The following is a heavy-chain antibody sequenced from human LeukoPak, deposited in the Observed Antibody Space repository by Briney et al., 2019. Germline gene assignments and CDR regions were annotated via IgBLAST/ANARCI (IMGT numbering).Heavy chain of an antibody. CDR1: GFTFSSYE. D-gene: IGHD6-19*01. Sequence: PVGSLRLSCAASGFTFSSYEMNWVRQAPGKGLEWVSYISSSGNIIYYADSVKGRFTISRDNAKNSLYLQMNSLRAEDTAVYYCARGYSSVMTWGQGTLVTVSS. J-gene: IGHJ5*02. V-gene: IGHV3-48*03. CDR2: ISSSGNII. CDR3: ARGYSSVMT.